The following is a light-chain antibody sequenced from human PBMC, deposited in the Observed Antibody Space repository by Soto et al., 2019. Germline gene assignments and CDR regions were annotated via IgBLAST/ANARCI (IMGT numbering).Light chain of an antibody. V-gene: IGKV3-20*01. CDR3: QHYGTSSA. Sequence: EIVLTQSPGTPSLSPGERATLSCRASQSVSSSYLAWYQQKPDQAPRLLISGASSRATGIPDRCSGSGSGTNFTLSISRLEAEDVAVYYRQHYGTSSAFGGGTKVEIK. J-gene: IGKJ4*02. CDR1: QSVSSSY. CDR2: GAS.